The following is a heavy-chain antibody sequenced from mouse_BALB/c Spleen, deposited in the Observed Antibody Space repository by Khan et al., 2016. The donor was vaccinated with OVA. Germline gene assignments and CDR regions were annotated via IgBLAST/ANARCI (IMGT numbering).Heavy chain of an antibody. J-gene: IGHJ2*01. D-gene: IGHD3-2*02. CDR1: GYIFTSYW. CDR3: AREEALYYFDY. V-gene: IGHV1-76*01. Sequence: QVQLKQSGAELVRPGTSVRLSCKTSGYIFTSYWIHWVKQRSGQGLEWIARIYPGTDNTSYNEKFKDKATLTADKSSSTAYLQLSSLKSEDSAVFFCAREEALYYFDYWGQGTTPTVSS. CDR2: IYPGTDNT.